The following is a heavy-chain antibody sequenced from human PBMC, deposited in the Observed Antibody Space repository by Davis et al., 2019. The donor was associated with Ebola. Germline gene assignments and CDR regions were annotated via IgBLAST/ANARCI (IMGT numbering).Heavy chain of an antibody. Sequence: MPSETLSLTCTVSGGSISSSSYYWGWIRQPPGKGLEWIGSIYYSGSTYYNPSLKSRVTISVDTSKNQFSLKLSSVTAADTAVYYCARGRWSGYRYYYYYYGMDVWGQGTTVTVSS. CDR3: ARGRWSGYRYYYYYYGMDV. J-gene: IGHJ6*02. D-gene: IGHD3-3*01. CDR1: GGSISSSSYY. CDR2: IYYSGST. V-gene: IGHV4-39*01.